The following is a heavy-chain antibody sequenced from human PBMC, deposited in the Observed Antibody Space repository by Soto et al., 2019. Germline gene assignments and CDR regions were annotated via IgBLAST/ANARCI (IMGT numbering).Heavy chain of an antibody. CDR2: IRGGGHIT. CDR1: GFTFSRSA. V-gene: IGHV3-23*01. CDR3: TKDDAVVMATIPI. Sequence: EVQLLESGGGLVQPGGSLRLSCAVSGFTFSRSAMSWVRQAPGKGLEWVSGIRGGGHITYYADSVKGRFTIFSDSSKNTLYLHMNSLRAEDTALYYCTKDDAVVMATIPIWGQGTLVTVSS. D-gene: IGHD5-12*01. J-gene: IGHJ4*02.